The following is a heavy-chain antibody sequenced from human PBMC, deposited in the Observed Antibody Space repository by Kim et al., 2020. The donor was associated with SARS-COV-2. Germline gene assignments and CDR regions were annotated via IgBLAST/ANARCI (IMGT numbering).Heavy chain of an antibody. Sequence: GGSLRLSCAASGFTFDDYAMHWVRQAPGKGLEWVSLISGDGGSTYYADSVKGRFTISRDNSKNSLYLQMNSLRTEDTALYYCAKTLTGGYCSSTSCYGASSDYWGQGALVTVSS. J-gene: IGHJ4*02. CDR1: GFTFDDYA. V-gene: IGHV3-43*02. CDR3: AKTLTGGYCSSTSCYGASSDY. CDR2: ISGDGGST. D-gene: IGHD2-2*01.